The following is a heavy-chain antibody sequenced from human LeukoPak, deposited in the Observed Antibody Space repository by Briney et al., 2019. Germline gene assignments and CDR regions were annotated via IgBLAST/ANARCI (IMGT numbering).Heavy chain of an antibody. J-gene: IGHJ4*02. D-gene: IGHD3-3*01. Sequence: SQTLSLTCAVSGGSISSGGYSWSWIRQPPGKGLEWIGHIYHSGSTYYNPSLKSRVTISVDRSKNQFSLKLSSVTAADTAVYYCARGRYYDFWSGFAYYFDYWGQGTLVTVSS. CDR3: ARGRYYDFWSGFAYYFDY. CDR2: IYHSGST. CDR1: GGSISSGGYS. V-gene: IGHV4-30-2*01.